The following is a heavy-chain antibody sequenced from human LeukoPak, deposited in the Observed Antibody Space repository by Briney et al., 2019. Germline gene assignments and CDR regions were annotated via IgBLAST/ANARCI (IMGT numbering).Heavy chain of an antibody. Sequence: RPGGSLRLSCAASGFTFSSYAMHWVRQAPGKGLEWVAVISYDGSNKYYADSVKGRFTISRDNSKNTLYLQMNSLRAEDTAVYYCARGLILYYYDSSVVDYWGQGTLVTVSS. CDR1: GFTFSSYA. J-gene: IGHJ4*02. D-gene: IGHD3-22*01. CDR3: ARGLILYYYDSSVVDY. CDR2: ISYDGSNK. V-gene: IGHV3-30-3*01.